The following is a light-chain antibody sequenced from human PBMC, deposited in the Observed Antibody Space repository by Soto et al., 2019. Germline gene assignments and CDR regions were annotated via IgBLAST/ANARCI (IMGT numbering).Light chain of an antibody. CDR2: DVS. CDR3: TSFTSSSTYV. J-gene: IGLJ1*01. Sequence: QSALTQPASVSGSPGQSITISCTGTSSDIGSYNYVSWYQQHPGKAPKPMIYDVSNRPSGVSNRFSGSKSGNTASLSISGLQAEDEADYYCTSFTSSSTYVFGAGTKVTVL. V-gene: IGLV2-14*01. CDR1: SSDIGSYNY.